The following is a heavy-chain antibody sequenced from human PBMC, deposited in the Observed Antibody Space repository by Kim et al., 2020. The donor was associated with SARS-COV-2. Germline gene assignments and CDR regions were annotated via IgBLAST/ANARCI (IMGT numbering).Heavy chain of an antibody. D-gene: IGHD1-26*01. V-gene: IGHV3-49*03. CDR1: GFKFGDHA. Sequence: GGSLRLSCTASGFKFGDHAVSWFRRPPGQGLEWVGFIRSRGYSGTSEYAESVKGRFTISRDDSKRIAFLEMNSLKSEDTGVDFCSRAMNSVSYYGFDIWG. CDR3: SRAMNSVSYYGFDI. CDR2: IRSRGYSGTS. J-gene: IGHJ3*02.